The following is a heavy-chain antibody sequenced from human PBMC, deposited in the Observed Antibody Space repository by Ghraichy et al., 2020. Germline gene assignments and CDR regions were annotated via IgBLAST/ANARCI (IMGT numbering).Heavy chain of an antibody. CDR1: GFTFTNNW. J-gene: IGHJ6*04. V-gene: IGHV3-7*03. Sequence: GGSLRLSCAASGFTFTNNWMTWVRQAPGKGLEWVANIKQDDSEKYYVDSVKGRFTISRDNTNNSVSLLMNSLRAEDTAVYYCARGRAQDVWGRGTTVIVSS. CDR3: ARGRAQDV. CDR2: IKQDDSEK.